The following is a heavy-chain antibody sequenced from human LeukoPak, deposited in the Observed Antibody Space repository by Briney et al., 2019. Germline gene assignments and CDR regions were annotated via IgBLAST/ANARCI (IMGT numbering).Heavy chain of an antibody. D-gene: IGHD1-26*01. CDR1: GYRFTSHW. V-gene: IGHV5-51*03. Sequence: KPGESLKISCKGSGYRFTSHWIGWVRQMPGKGLEWMGIVYPGDSDTRYSPSFQGQVTISADKSISTAYLQWSSLKASDTAMYYCARLPYSGSHLAPFDYWGQGTLVTVSS. J-gene: IGHJ4*02. CDR3: ARLPYSGSHLAPFDY. CDR2: VYPGDSDT.